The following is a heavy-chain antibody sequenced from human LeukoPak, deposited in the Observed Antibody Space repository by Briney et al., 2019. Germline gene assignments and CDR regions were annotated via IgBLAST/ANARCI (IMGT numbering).Heavy chain of an antibody. CDR1: GGSISSYY. CDR2: IYYSGST. Sequence: SETLSLTCTVSGGSISSYYWSWIRQPPGKGLEWIGYIYYSGSTNYNPSLKSRVTISVDTSKNQFSLKLSSVTAADTAVYYCAGTRDYDFWSGYPFSTYPDAFDIWGQGTMVTVSS. V-gene: IGHV4-59*01. CDR3: AGTRDYDFWSGYPFSTYPDAFDI. D-gene: IGHD3-3*01. J-gene: IGHJ3*02.